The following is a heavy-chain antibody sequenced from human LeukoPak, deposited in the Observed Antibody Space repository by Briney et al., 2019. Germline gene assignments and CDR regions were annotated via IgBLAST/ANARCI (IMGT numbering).Heavy chain of an antibody. CDR2: IYHSGST. V-gene: IGHV4-30-2*01. CDR3: ARVYYDFGGDY. CDR1: GGSISSGGYY. Sequence: SETLSLTCTVSGGSISSGGYYWSWIRQPPGTGLEWIGYIYHSGSTYYNPSLKRRVTISVDRSKNQFSLKLSSVTAADTAVYYCARVYYDFGGDYWGQGTLVTVSS. D-gene: IGHD3-3*01. J-gene: IGHJ4*02.